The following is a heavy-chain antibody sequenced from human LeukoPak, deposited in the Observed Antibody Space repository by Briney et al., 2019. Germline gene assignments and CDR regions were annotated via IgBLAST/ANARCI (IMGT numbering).Heavy chain of an antibody. D-gene: IGHD3-22*01. Sequence: ASVKVSCKASGYTFTSYYMHLVRQAPGQGLEWIAIINPSGGSTSYAQKFQGRVTMTRDTSTSTVYMELSSLRSEDTAVYYCARDSRPSYDSSGYYYPGDYWGQGTLVTVSS. CDR3: ARDSRPSYDSSGYYYPGDY. CDR1: GYTFTSYY. V-gene: IGHV1-46*01. CDR2: INPSGGST. J-gene: IGHJ4*02.